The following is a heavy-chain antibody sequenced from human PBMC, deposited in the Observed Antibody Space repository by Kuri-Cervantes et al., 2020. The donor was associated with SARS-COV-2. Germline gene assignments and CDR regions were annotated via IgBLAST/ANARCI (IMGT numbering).Heavy chain of an antibody. CDR3: ARERGGYDYRWVNLFDY. V-gene: IGHV3-30-3*01. D-gene: IGHD5-12*01. CDR2: ISYDGSNK. J-gene: IGHJ4*02. Sequence: GGSLRLSCAASGFTFSSYAMHWVRQAPGKGLEWVAVISYDGSNKYYADSVKGRFTISRDNSKNTLYLQMNSLRAEDTAVYYCARERGGYDYRWVNLFDYWGQGTLVTVSS. CDR1: GFTFSSYA.